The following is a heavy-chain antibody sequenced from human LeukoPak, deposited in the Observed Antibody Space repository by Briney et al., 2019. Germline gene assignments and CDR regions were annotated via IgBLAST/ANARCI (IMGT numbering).Heavy chain of an antibody. V-gene: IGHV4-59*01. CDR2: IYYSGST. CDR3: AGFGSSGYGFDY. J-gene: IGHJ4*02. D-gene: IGHD3-22*01. CDR1: GGSISGYY. Sequence: PSETLSLTCTVSGGSISGYYWSWIRQPPGKGLEWIGYIYYSGSTNYNPSLKSRVTISVDTSKNQFSLKLSSVTAADTAVYYCAGFGSSGYGFDYWGQGTLVTVSS.